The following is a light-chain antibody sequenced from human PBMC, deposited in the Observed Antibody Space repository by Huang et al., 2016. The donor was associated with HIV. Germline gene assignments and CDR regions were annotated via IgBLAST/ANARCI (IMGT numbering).Light chain of an antibody. Sequence: DIQMTQSPSSLSASVGDRVTITCRASQSINIHLSWYQQKPGKAPKLLIYRASSLQSDVPSRFRGSGSGTDFALTINSLQPEDFATYFCQQSYNPPYTFGQGTKVEIK. CDR3: QQSYNPPYT. J-gene: IGKJ2*01. V-gene: IGKV1-39*01. CDR1: QSINIH. CDR2: RAS.